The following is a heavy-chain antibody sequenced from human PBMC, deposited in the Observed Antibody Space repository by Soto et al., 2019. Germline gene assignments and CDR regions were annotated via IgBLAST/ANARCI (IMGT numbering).Heavy chain of an antibody. CDR1: GFTFSNYW. CDR2: IDHDGPT. J-gene: IGHJ4*02. D-gene: IGHD1-26*01. CDR3: VRHSYGDY. Sequence: EVQLVESGGGLVQPGVSLRLSCAGPGFTFSNYWMHWVRQAPGKGLEWVSRIDHDGPTDYADSVRGRFTIPGDNAENKLYLQMNSLRPEDTAVYYSVRHSYGDYWGQVTLVTVSS. V-gene: IGHV3-74*01.